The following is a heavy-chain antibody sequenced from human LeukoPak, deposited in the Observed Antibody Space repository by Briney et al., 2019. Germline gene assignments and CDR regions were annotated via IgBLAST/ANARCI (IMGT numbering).Heavy chain of an antibody. CDR2: ISGSGGST. V-gene: IGHV3-23*01. CDR1: GFTFSSYA. J-gene: IGHJ4*02. CDR3: AKDHLPGIVVADRDY. Sequence: GGSLRLSCAASGFTFSSYAMSWVRQAPGKGLQWVSAISGSGGSTYYADSVKGRFTISRDNSKNTLYLQINGLRAEDTAVYYCAKDHLPGIVVADRDYWGQGTLVTVSS. D-gene: IGHD6-19*01.